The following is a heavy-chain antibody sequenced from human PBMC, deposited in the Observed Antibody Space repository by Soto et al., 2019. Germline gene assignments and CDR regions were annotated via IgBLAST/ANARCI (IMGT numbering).Heavy chain of an antibody. J-gene: IGHJ6*02. Sequence: QVQLVQSGAEVKKPGSSVKVSCKASGGTFSSYAISWVRQAPGQGLEWMGGIITIFGTANYAQKFEGRVTITADESTSTAYMKLSSVRSEDTAVYYCARLSAADEYYYYYGMDVWGQGTTVTVSS. D-gene: IGHD6-13*01. CDR1: GGTFSSYA. CDR2: IITIFGTA. V-gene: IGHV1-69*01. CDR3: ARLSAADEYYYYYGMDV.